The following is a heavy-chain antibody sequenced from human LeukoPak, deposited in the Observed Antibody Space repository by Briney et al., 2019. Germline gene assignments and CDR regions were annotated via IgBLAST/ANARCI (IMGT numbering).Heavy chain of an antibody. Sequence: GASVKVSCKASGGTFSSYAISWVRQAPGQGLEWMGGIIPIFGTASYAQKFQGRVTITADKSTSTAYMELRSLRSDDTAVYYCARGGVAPTYYYYMDVWGKGTTVTVSS. J-gene: IGHJ6*03. CDR1: GGTFSSYA. D-gene: IGHD2-15*01. CDR2: IIPIFGTA. CDR3: ARGGVAPTYYYYMDV. V-gene: IGHV1-69*06.